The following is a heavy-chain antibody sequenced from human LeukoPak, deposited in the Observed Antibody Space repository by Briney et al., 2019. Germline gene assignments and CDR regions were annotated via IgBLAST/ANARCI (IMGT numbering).Heavy chain of an antibody. CDR3: TKLGDYSNSDGGY. CDR2: IKSKTDGGTT. J-gene: IGHJ4*02. V-gene: IGHV3-15*01. CDR1: GFTFSNAW. Sequence: PGGSLRLSCAASGFTFSNAWMSWVRQAPGKGLEWVGRIKSKTDGGTTDYAAPVKGRFTISRDDSKNTAYLQMNSLETEDTAVYYCTKLGDYSNSDGGYWGQGTLVTVSS. D-gene: IGHD4-11*01.